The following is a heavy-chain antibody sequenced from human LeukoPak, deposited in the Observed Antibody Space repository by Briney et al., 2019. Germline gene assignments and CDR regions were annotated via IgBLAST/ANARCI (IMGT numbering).Heavy chain of an antibody. CDR2: IYTSGST. CDR1: GASISSYY. Sequence: SETLSLTCTVSGASISSYYWSWMRQPAGKGLEWIGRIYTSGSTNYNPPLKSRVTMSVDTSKNQFSLKLSSVTAADTAVYYCARDRDDYDFWSYPDYWGQGTLVTVSS. J-gene: IGHJ4*02. D-gene: IGHD3-3*01. V-gene: IGHV4-4*07. CDR3: ARDRDDYDFWSYPDY.